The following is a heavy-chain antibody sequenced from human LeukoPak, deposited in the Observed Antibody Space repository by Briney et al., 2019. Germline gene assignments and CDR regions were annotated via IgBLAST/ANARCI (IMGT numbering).Heavy chain of an antibody. CDR2: IKQDGSEK. CDR3: ARDQGYCSSTSCYRGFDY. D-gene: IGHD2-2*02. Sequence: GGSLRLSCAASGFTFSTYWMSWVRQAPGKGLEWVANIKQDGSEKYYVDSVKGRFTISRDNAKNLLYLQTNSLRAEDTAVYYCARDQGYCSSTSCYRGFDYWGQGTLVTVSS. V-gene: IGHV3-7*01. J-gene: IGHJ4*02. CDR1: GFTFSTYW.